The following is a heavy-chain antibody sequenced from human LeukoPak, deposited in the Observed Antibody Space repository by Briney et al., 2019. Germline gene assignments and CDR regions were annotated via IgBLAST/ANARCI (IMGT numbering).Heavy chain of an antibody. J-gene: IGHJ4*02. Sequence: PGGSLRLSCAASGFTFSSYAMSWVRQAPGKGLEWVSAISGSGGSTYYADSVKGRFTISRDNSKNTLYLQTNSPRAEDTAVYYYAKSSTYDSSGYYPRAVDYWGQGTLVTVSS. V-gene: IGHV3-23*01. CDR1: GFTFSSYA. CDR2: ISGSGGST. D-gene: IGHD3-22*01. CDR3: AKSSTYDSSGYYPRAVDY.